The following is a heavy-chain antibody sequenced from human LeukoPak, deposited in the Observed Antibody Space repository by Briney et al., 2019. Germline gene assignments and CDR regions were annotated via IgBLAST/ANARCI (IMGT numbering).Heavy chain of an antibody. CDR3: ARARLQITVTTPDDY. J-gene: IGHJ4*02. D-gene: IGHD4-17*01. CDR1: GYTFTSYG. CDR2: ISAYNGNT. Sequence: PAASVKVSCKASGYTFTSYGISWLRQPPGQGLEWMGWISAYNGNTNYAQKLQGRVTMTTDTSTSTAYMELRSLRSDDTAVYYCARARLQITVTTPDDYWGQGTLVTVSS. V-gene: IGHV1-18*01.